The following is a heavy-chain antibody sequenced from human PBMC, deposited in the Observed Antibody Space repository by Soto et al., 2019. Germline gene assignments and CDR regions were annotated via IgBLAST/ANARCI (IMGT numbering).Heavy chain of an antibody. Sequence: VQLVASGGGLVQPGGSLRLSCAASGFTFSSYWMHWVRQGPGKGLVWVSRVNSDESTTSYADPVKGRFTISRDNAKNTLYLQMSSLRGEDTALYYCVCFECGRTAVVTAMEANGYWGQGTLVTVSS. J-gene: IGHJ4*02. CDR1: GFTFSSYW. V-gene: IGHV3-74*01. D-gene: IGHD2-21*02. CDR3: VCFECGRTAVVTAMEANGY. CDR2: VNSDESTT.